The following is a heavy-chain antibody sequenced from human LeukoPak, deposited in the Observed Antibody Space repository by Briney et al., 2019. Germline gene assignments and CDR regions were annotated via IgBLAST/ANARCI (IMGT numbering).Heavy chain of an antibody. D-gene: IGHD6-13*01. V-gene: IGHV4-39*01. Sequence: SETLSLTCTVSGGSISSSSYYWGWIRQPPGKGLERIGSIYYSGSTYYNPSLKSRVTISVDTSKNQFSLKLSSVTAADTAVYYCARLEIAAAGEDYWGQGTLVTVSS. CDR1: GGSISSSSYY. CDR3: ARLEIAAAGEDY. CDR2: IYYSGST. J-gene: IGHJ4*02.